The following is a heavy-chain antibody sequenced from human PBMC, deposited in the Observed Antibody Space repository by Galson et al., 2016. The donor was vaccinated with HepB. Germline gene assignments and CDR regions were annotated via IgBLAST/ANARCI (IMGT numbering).Heavy chain of an antibody. Sequence: SETLSLTCAVYGGSFSGYYWNWIRQPPGKGLEWIGEISDSGSTNYNPSLMSRVTISVDTSKNQFSLNLSSVTAADTAVYYCSRDSPAYYYGSGNYFDGRGALDRWGQRTLVTVSS. CDR3: SRDSPAYYYGSGNYFDGRGALDR. J-gene: IGHJ4*02. CDR1: GGSFSGYY. D-gene: IGHD3-10*01. CDR2: ISDSGST. V-gene: IGHV4-34*01.